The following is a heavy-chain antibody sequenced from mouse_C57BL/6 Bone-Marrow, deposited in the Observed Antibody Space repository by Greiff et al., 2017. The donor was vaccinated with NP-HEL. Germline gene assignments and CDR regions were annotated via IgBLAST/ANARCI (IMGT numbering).Heavy chain of an antibody. CDR1: GFSFTSYG. CDR2: IWGVGST. D-gene: IGHD2-1*01. Sequence: VQLQESGPGLVAPSQCLSITCTVSGFSFTSYGVDWVRQSPGKGLEWLGVIWGVGSTNYNSALKSRLSISKDNSKSQVFLKMNSLQTDDTAMYYWARSIYYGNYGDAMDYWGQGTSVTVSS. V-gene: IGHV2-6*01. CDR3: ARSIYYGNYGDAMDY. J-gene: IGHJ4*01.